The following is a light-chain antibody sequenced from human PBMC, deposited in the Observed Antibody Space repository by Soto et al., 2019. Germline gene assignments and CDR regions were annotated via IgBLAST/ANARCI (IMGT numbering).Light chain of an antibody. J-gene: IGKJ1*01. Sequence: DIRMTQSPSSLSACVGDRVTITFRASESISTWLAWYQQKPGKAPKLLIYGASSLESGVPPRFSGDGSETEFTLTISSLQPDDFATYYCQQYHSYWTFGQGTKVDIK. CDR1: ESISTW. CDR2: GAS. CDR3: QQYHSYWT. V-gene: IGKV1-5*03.